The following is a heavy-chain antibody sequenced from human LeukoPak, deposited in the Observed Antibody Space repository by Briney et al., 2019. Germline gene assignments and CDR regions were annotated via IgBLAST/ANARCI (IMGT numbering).Heavy chain of an antibody. J-gene: IGHJ4*02. Sequence: SETLSLTCTVSGGSISNYCWSWIRQPAGKGLEWIGRISNSGSTNYNLVHKSRVTMSVDTSKNQFSVRLSSVTAADTAMYYCAREAGASSFRPLDCWGQGVLVSVSS. V-gene: IGHV4-4*07. D-gene: IGHD1-26*01. CDR1: GGSISNYC. CDR2: ISNSGST. CDR3: AREAGASSFRPLDC.